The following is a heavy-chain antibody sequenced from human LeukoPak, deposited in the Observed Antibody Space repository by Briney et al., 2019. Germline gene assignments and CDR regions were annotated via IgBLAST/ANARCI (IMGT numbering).Heavy chain of an antibody. J-gene: IGHJ3*01. Sequence: GTSLRLSCEASGFMFSRYGMHWVRQAPGKGLEWVAVMSYDGSHIYYADSVQGRFTTSRDNSNNTLFLQMKALRPDDTAVYYCARPRDYYGSGTSDAFDAWGQGTMVTVSS. CDR1: GFMFSRYG. V-gene: IGHV3-30*03. D-gene: IGHD3-10*01. CDR3: ARPRDYYGSGTSDAFDA. CDR2: MSYDGSHI.